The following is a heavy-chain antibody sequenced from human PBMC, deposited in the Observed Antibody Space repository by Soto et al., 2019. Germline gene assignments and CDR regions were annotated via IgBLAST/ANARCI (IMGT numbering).Heavy chain of an antibody. D-gene: IGHD6-13*01. V-gene: IGHV3-30*03. J-gene: IGHJ4*02. CDR1: GFSFSTYG. CDR2: ISHDGRNK. CDR3: LNGGSGQQLAA. Sequence: QVQLVESGGGVVQPGRSLRLSCAASGFSFSTYGMHWVRQAPGKGLEWVELISHDGRNKYYADSVKGRFTLSRDNSKNTLYLKMNSLRAEETAMYYCLNGGSGQQLAAWGQGTLVTVS.